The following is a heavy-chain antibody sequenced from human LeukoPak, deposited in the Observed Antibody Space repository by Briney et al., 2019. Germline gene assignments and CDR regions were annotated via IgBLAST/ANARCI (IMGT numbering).Heavy chain of an antibody. D-gene: IGHD3-3*01. CDR1: GGSISSSSYY. J-gene: IGHJ4*02. CDR2: IYYSGST. V-gene: IGHV4-39*01. CDR3: ARLRYYDFWSGYIY. Sequence: SETLSLTCTVSGGSISSSSYYWGWIRQPPGKGLEWIGSIYYSGSTYYNPSLKSRVTISADTSKNQFSLKLSSVTAADTAVYYCARLRYYDFWSGYIYWGQGTLVTVSS.